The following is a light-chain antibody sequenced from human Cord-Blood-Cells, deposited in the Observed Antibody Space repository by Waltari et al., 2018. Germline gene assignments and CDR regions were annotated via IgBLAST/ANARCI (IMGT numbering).Light chain of an antibody. CDR2: DFS. CDR1: SSDVGGYNY. CDR3: CSYAGSYTWV. J-gene: IGLJ3*02. V-gene: IGLV2-11*01. Sequence: QSALTQPRSVSGSPGQSVTISCTGTSSDVGGYNYVSWYQQHPGKAPKLMIYDFSKRPSGFPVRVSGTKSGNTASLTISGLQAEDEADYYCCSYAGSYTWVFGGGTKLTVL.